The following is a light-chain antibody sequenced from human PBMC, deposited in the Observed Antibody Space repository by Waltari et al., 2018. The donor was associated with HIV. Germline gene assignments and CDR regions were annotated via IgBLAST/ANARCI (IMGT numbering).Light chain of an antibody. V-gene: IGLV10-54*01. CDR1: SNNVGFPG. CDR2: RNN. Sequence: QAGLTQPPSVSKGLRQTATLTCTGNSNNVGFPGAAWLQQHQGHPPKLLSYRNNNRPSGISERLSTSSSGNTASLTITGLQPEDESDYFCSAWDSSLSAWVFGGGTKLTVL. J-gene: IGLJ3*02. CDR3: SAWDSSLSAWV.